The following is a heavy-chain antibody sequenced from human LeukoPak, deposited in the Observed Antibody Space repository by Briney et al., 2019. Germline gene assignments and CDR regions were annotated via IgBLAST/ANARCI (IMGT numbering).Heavy chain of an antibody. J-gene: IGHJ3*02. Sequence: GGSLRLSCAGSGFTFSNYGMHWVRQAPGKGPEWVAVISYDGTNKYYADSVKGRFTISRDNSKNTVYLQMNSLRAEDTAVYYCAKDDRVTMISDAFDIWGQGTMVTVSS. CDR2: ISYDGTNK. CDR3: AKDDRVTMISDAFDI. V-gene: IGHV3-30*18. CDR1: GFTFSNYG. D-gene: IGHD3-22*01.